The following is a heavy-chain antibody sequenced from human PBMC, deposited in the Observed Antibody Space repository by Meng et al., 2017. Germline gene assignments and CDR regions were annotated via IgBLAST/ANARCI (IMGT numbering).Heavy chain of an antibody. Sequence: SLKISCASSGITFDEYAMHWLRSAPGKGLEWVSGISWNSGSIGYANSVRRLFTISRDNTKTSLYLQMNSLRAEDTALSYCSKAYYDSSGYFGEGFDYWGQGTLVTVSS. CDR2: ISWNSGSI. J-gene: IGHJ4*01. CDR1: GITFDEYA. CDR3: SKAYYDSSGYFGEGFDY. V-gene: IGHV3-9*01. D-gene: IGHD3-22*01.